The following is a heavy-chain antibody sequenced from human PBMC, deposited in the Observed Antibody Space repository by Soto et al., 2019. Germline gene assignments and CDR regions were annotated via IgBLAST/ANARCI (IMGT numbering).Heavy chain of an antibody. CDR2: IYYSGSTYYN. CDR3: ARTPLL. Sequence: QVQLQESGPGLVKPSQTLSLTCTVSGCSISSGGYYWSWIRQHPGKGLEWIGYIYYSGSTYYNYYNPSLKSRVTISVDTSKNQFSLKLSSVTAADTAVYYCARTPLLWGQGTLVTVSS. D-gene: IGHD1-26*01. V-gene: IGHV4-31*03. J-gene: IGHJ4*02. CDR1: GCSISSGGYY.